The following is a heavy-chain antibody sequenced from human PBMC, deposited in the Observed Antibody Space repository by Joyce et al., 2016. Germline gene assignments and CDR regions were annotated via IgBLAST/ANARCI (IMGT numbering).Heavy chain of an antibody. CDR1: GDSITSYF. CDR2: IKPHEST. J-gene: IGHJ4*02. V-gene: IGHV1-46*01. D-gene: IGHD1-26*01. Sequence: QVQLLQSGAEVKKPGASVKISCKASGDSITSYFIHWVRQAPGQGLEWMGIIKPHESTDYAQKLQGRVTVTRDTSTCTVLMELGRLTSDDTAVFFCATGGSGRALEYWGQGTLVTVS. CDR3: ATGGSGRALEY.